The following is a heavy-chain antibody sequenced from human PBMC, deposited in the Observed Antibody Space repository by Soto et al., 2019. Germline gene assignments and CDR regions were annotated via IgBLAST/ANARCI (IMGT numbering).Heavy chain of an antibody. CDR3: ARVKASGALYYFDY. Sequence: GGSLRLSCAASGFTFSSYWMHWVRQAPGKGLVWVSRINSDGSSTSYADSVKGRFTISRDNAKNTLYLQMNSLRAEDTAVFYSARVKASGALYYFDYWGQGTLVTVSS. D-gene: IGHD3-10*01. V-gene: IGHV3-74*01. CDR2: INSDGSST. CDR1: GFTFSSYW. J-gene: IGHJ4*02.